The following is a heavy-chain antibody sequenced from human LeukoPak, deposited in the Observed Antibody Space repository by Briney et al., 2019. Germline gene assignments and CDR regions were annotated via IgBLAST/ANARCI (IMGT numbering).Heavy chain of an antibody. CDR1: GGSFSGYS. D-gene: IGHD2-21*02. CDR2: INHSGGT. J-gene: IGHJ2*01. CDR3: ARDVSLAYCGGDCYSPYWYFDL. Sequence: SETLSLTCAVYGGSFSGYSWSWIRQPPGKGLEWIGEINHSGGTNYNPSLKSRVTISIDTSKNQFSLKLSSVTAADTAVYYCARDVSLAYCGGDCYSPYWYFDLWGRGTLVTVSS. V-gene: IGHV4-34*01.